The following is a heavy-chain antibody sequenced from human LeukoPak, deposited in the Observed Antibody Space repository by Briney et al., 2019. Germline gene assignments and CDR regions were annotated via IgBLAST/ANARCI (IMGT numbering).Heavy chain of an antibody. Sequence: PSETLSLTCTVSGGSISSYYWSWIRQPAGKGLEWTGRIYTSGSTNYNPSLKSRVTMSVDTSKNQFSLKLSSVTAADTAVYHCARSRYYYGSGSYPFDYWGQETLVTVSS. V-gene: IGHV4-4*07. CDR3: ARSRYYYGSGSYPFDY. CDR2: IYTSGST. J-gene: IGHJ4*02. D-gene: IGHD3-10*01. CDR1: GGSISSYY.